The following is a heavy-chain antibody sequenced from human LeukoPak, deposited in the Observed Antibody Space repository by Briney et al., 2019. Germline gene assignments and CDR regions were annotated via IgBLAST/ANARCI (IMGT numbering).Heavy chain of an antibody. Sequence: SETLSLTCTVSGGSISGSSYYWGWIRQPPGKGLEWIGSIYYSGSTYYNPSLKSRVTISVDTSKNQFSLKLSSVTAADTAVYYCASKPLAYYYDSSGYYHDYWGQGTLVTVSS. J-gene: IGHJ4*02. D-gene: IGHD3-22*01. CDR2: IYYSGST. V-gene: IGHV4-39*01. CDR3: ASKPLAYYYDSSGYYHDY. CDR1: GGSISGSSYY.